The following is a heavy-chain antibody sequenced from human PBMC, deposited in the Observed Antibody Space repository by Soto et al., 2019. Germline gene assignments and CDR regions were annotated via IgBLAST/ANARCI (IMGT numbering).Heavy chain of an antibody. CDR3: AKDGVGEVTYYYDSSGYYQLAHFDY. D-gene: IGHD3-22*01. CDR2: ISYDGSNK. J-gene: IGHJ4*02. V-gene: IGHV3-30*18. CDR1: GFTFSSYG. Sequence: PGGSLRLSCAASGFTFSSYGMHWVRQAPGKGLEWVAVISYDGSNKYYADSVKGRFTISRDNSKNTLYLQMNSLRAEDTAVYYCAKDGVGEVTYYYDSSGYYQLAHFDYWGQGTLVTVSS.